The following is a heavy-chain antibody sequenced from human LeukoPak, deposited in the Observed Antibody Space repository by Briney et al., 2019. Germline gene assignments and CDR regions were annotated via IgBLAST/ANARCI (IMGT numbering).Heavy chain of an antibody. Sequence: SETLSLTCTVSGGSISSYYWSWIRQPPGKGLEWIGYLSYIGSTNYNPSLKSRVTISVDTSKDQFSLKLSSVTAADTAVYYCARLGRSTENWFDPWGQGTLVTVSP. J-gene: IGHJ5*02. CDR1: GGSISSYY. CDR3: ARLGRSTENWFDP. V-gene: IGHV4-59*01. D-gene: IGHD5/OR15-5a*01. CDR2: LSYIGST.